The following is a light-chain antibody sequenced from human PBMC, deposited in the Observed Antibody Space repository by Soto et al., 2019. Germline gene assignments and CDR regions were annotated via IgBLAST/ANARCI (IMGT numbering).Light chain of an antibody. CDR2: SHD. CDR3: ATWDDTPNGPV. J-gene: IGLJ3*02. Sequence: QSVLTQPPSVSGTPGQTITISCSGSSSNIGNNPVNWYQQVPGTAPKLLIHSHDQRSSGVPDRFSASKSGTSASLAISGLQSEDGADYYCATWDDTPNGPVFGGGTKVTVL. CDR1: SSNIGNNP. V-gene: IGLV1-44*01.